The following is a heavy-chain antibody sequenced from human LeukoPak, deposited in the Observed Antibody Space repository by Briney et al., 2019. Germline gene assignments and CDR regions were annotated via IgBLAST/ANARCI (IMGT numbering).Heavy chain of an antibody. CDR1: GFMFSSYV. J-gene: IGHJ4*02. CDR2: IRSKAYGGTT. CDR3: TKGSCSGGTCYSNS. D-gene: IGHD2-15*01. V-gene: IGHV3-49*04. Sequence: GGSLRLSCAASGFMFSSYVVHWVRQAPGKGLEWVGFIRSKAYGGTTEYAASVKGRFTISRDDSKSIAYLQMNSLNTEDTAVYSCTKGSCSGGTCYSNSWGQGTLVTVSS.